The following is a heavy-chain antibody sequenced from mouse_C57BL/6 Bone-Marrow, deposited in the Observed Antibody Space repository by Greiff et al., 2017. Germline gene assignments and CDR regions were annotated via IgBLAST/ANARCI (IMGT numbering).Heavy chain of an antibody. D-gene: IGHD4-1*01. J-gene: IGHJ1*03. V-gene: IGHV7-3*01. Sequence: EVKLVESGGGLVQPGGSLSLSCAASGFTFTDYYMSWVRQPPGKALEWLGFIRNKANGYTTEYSASVKGRFTISRDNSQSILYLQMKALRAEDSATYYCAIYKSWDVEGYFDVGGTGTTVTVSS. CDR2: IRNKANGYTT. CDR1: GFTFTDYY. CDR3: AIYKSWDVEGYFDV.